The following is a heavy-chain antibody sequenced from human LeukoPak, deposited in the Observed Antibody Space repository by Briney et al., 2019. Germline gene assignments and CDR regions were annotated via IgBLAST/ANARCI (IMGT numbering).Heavy chain of an antibody. Sequence: SETLSLTCTVSGYSISSGYYWGWIRQPPGKGLEWIGSIYHSGSTYYNPSLKSRVTISVDTSKNQFSLKLSSVTAADTAVYYCARDLGGRYSSENWFDPWGQGTLVTISS. J-gene: IGHJ5*02. V-gene: IGHV4-38-2*02. CDR1: GYSISSGYY. CDR2: IYHSGST. D-gene: IGHD1-26*01. CDR3: ARDLGGRYSSENWFDP.